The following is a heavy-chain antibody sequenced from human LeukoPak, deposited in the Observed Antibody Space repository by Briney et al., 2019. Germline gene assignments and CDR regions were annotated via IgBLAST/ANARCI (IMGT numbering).Heavy chain of an antibody. CDR3: AKVATWTKFDY. CDR2: IGGSGGST. D-gene: IGHD3/OR15-3a*01. V-gene: IGHV3-23*01. CDR1: GFSFSSYA. Sequence: PGGSLRLSCAASGFSFSSYAMTWVRQSPGKGLEWVSSIGGSGGSTYYADSVKGRFTISRDNSKNTLYLQMNSLRVEDTAVYYCAKVATWTKFDYWGQGTLVTVSS. J-gene: IGHJ4*02.